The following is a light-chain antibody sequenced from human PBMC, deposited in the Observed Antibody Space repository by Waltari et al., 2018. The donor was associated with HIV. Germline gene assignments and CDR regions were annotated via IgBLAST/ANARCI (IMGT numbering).Light chain of an antibody. V-gene: IGKV3-20*01. J-gene: IGKJ1*01. CDR2: GAS. CDR1: QTLTTTY. Sequence: EIALAQSPGTVSLSPGDRATLFCRASQTLTTTYLAWYQQKVGQAPRLLIYGASSRATGVPERFSGSGAGADFSLTIDGLETEDSAVYYCQQYITSPWTFGQGTRVEVK. CDR3: QQYITSPWT.